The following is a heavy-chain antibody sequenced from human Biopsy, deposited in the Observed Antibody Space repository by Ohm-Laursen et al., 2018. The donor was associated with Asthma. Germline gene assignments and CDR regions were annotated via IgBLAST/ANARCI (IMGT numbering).Heavy chain of an antibody. D-gene: IGHD1-26*01. CDR2: ISWNSGSI. V-gene: IGHV3-9*01. CDR3: AKGEWELLEANFDY. CDR1: GFTFDDYA. Sequence: SLRLSCTASGFTFDDYAMHWVRQAPGKGLEWVSGISWNSGSIGYANSVKGRFTISRDNAKNSLYLQMNSLRAEDTALYYCAKGEWELLEANFDYWGQGTLVTVSS. J-gene: IGHJ4*02.